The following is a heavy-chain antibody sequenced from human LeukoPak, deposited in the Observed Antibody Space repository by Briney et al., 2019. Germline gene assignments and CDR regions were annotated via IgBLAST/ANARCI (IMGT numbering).Heavy chain of an antibody. Sequence: SETLSLTCTVSGGSISGSSYYWGWIRQPPGKGLEWIGSIYYSGNTYYNPSLKSRVTISVDTSKNQFSLKLNSVTAADTAVYYCARHSNARQLVYYFDYWGQGTLVTVSS. CDR2: IYYSGNT. J-gene: IGHJ4*02. D-gene: IGHD6-13*01. CDR1: GGSISGSSYY. V-gene: IGHV4-39*01. CDR3: ARHSNARQLVYYFDY.